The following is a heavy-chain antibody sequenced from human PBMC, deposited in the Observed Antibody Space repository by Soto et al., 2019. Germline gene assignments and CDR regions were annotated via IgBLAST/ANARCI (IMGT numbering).Heavy chain of an antibody. Sequence: GDSLKISFKGSGYSFTSYWVGWVRQIPVKGLEWMGIIYPGDSDTRYSPSFQGQVTISADKSISTAYLQWSSLKASDTAMYYCARLGSGSPPNFDYWGQGTLVTVSS. D-gene: IGHD1-26*01. V-gene: IGHV5-51*01. CDR3: ARLGSGSPPNFDY. CDR2: IYPGDSDT. J-gene: IGHJ4*02. CDR1: GYSFTSYW.